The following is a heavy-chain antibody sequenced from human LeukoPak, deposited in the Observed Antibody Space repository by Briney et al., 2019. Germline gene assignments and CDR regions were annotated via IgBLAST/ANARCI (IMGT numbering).Heavy chain of an antibody. Sequence: GGSLRLSCAASGFTFSSYSMNWVRQAPGKGLEWLSYISSSSSTIYYADSVKGRFTISRDNAKNSLYPQMISLRAEDTAVYYCARGNYDFWSGYDDAFDIWGQGTMVTVSS. D-gene: IGHD3-3*01. J-gene: IGHJ3*02. CDR2: ISSSSSTI. CDR1: GFTFSSYS. CDR3: ARGNYDFWSGYDDAFDI. V-gene: IGHV3-48*01.